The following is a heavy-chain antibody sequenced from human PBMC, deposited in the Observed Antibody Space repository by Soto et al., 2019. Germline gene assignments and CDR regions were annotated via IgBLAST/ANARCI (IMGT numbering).Heavy chain of an antibody. CDR2: IKTDRGDT. J-gene: IGHJ5*02. V-gene: IGHV1-2*02. Sequence: ASVKVSCKASQYTFTSYDIFWVRQSPGRGLEWMGWIKTDRGDTHYAQNFQGRVTMTRDTSISIAYMELNNLISDDTAVYYCARRSSTYLNEVIYDPWGQGTLVTVSS. D-gene: IGHD2-2*01. CDR1: QYTFTSYD. CDR3: ARRSSTYLNEVIYDP.